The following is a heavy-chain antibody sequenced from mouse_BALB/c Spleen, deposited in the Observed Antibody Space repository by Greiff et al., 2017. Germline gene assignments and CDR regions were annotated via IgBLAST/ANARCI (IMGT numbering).Heavy chain of an antibody. D-gene: IGHD2-1*01. CDR2: ISSGGGST. Sequence: EVQLQESGGGLVKPGGSLKLSCAASGFAFSSYDMSWVRQTPEKRLEWVAYISSGGGSTYYPDTVKGRFTISRDNAKNTLYLQMSSLKSEDTAMYYCARRGGKGDYWGQGTTLTVSS. CDR3: ARRGGKGDY. J-gene: IGHJ2*01. CDR1: GFAFSSYD. V-gene: IGHV5-12-1*01.